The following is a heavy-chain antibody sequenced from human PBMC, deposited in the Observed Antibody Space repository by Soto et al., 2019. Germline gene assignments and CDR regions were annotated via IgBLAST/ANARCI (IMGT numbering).Heavy chain of an antibody. CDR1: GYTFTSYA. V-gene: IGHV1-3*01. CDR2: INAGNGNT. Sequence: ASVKVSCKASGYTFTSYAMHWVRQAPGQRLEWMGWINAGNGNTKYSQKFQGRVTITRNTSASTAYMELSSLRSEDTAVYYCARFGDSSSSRSRGAFDIWGQGTMVTVSS. J-gene: IGHJ3*02. CDR3: ARFGDSSSSRSRGAFDI. D-gene: IGHD6-6*01.